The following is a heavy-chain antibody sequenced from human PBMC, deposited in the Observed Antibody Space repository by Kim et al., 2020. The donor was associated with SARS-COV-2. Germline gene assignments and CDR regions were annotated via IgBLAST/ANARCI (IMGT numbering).Heavy chain of an antibody. CDR2: IYTSGST. CDR1: GGSISSYY. V-gene: IGHV4-4*07. D-gene: IGHD2-8*01. J-gene: IGHJ6*02. CDR3: ARDLGRYCTNGVCYTRYYYGMDV. Sequence: SETLSLTCTVSGGSISSYYWSWIRQPAGKGLEWIGRIYTSGSTNYNPSLKSRVTMSVDTSKNQFSLKLSSVTAADTAVYYCARDLGRYCTNGVCYTRYYYGMDVWGQGTTVTVSS.